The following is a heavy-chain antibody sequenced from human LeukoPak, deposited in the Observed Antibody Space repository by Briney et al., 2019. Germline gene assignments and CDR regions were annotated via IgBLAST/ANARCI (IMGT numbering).Heavy chain of an antibody. CDR3: AKAKGLDPYNWFDP. V-gene: IGHV3-23*01. CDR2: ISGGGGTT. D-gene: IGHD6-6*01. J-gene: IGHJ5*02. Sequence: GGSLRLSCAASGFIVSSNYMTWVRQAPGKGLEWVSAISGGGGTTYYADSVKSRFTISRDNSKNTLFLQMNSLRAEDTAVYYCAKAKGLDPYNWFDPWGQGTLVTVSS. CDR1: GFIVSSNY.